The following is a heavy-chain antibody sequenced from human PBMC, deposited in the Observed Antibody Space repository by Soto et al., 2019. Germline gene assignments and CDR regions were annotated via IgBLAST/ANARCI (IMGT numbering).Heavy chain of an antibody. V-gene: IGHV4-39*01. D-gene: IGHD1-7*01. Sequence: YTVSGGNIGNRSYCWSCISQPPGKGLEWIGSIYYSGSTYYNPSLKSRVTISVDTSKNQFSLKLSSVTAADTAVYYCARHLTGTTNSYYYYMDVWGKGTTVTVSS. CDR3: ARHLTGTTNSYYYYMDV. J-gene: IGHJ6*03. CDR2: IYYSGST. CDR1: GGNIGNRSYC.